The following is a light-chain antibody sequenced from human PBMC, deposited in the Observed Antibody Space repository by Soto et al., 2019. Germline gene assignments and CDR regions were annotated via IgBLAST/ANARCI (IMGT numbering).Light chain of an antibody. CDR1: QPISDY. Sequence: DIQMTQSPSSLSASVGDTFTMTCRSSQPISDYLNWYKQKPGRAPELLIYAASYLQSGVPSRFSGSGSGTEFSLTIKSLQPEDFATYYCQQGYTTPRWLSFGGGTKVDI. CDR2: AAS. J-gene: IGKJ4*01. CDR3: QQGYTTPRWLS. V-gene: IGKV1-39*01.